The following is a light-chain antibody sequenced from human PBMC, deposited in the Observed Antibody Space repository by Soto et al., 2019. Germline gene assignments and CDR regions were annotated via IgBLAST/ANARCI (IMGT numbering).Light chain of an antibody. Sequence: EIVLTQSPGTLSLSPGERATLSCRASQSVTSSYLAWYQQKPGQAPRLLIYAASTRATDIPDRFSGSGSGTDFTLTISRLEPEDFAVYYCQQYVTSRFTFGQGTKLEIK. CDR2: AAS. CDR1: QSVTSSY. J-gene: IGKJ2*01. CDR3: QQYVTSRFT. V-gene: IGKV3-20*01.